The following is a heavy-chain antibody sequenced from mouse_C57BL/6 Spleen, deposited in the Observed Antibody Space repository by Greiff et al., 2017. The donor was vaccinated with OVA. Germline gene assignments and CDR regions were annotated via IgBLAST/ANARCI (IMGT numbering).Heavy chain of an antibody. J-gene: IGHJ4*01. CDR2: IWRGGST. D-gene: IGHD1-1*01. CDR1: GFSLTSYG. Sequence: QVHVKQSGPGLVQPSQSLSITCTVSGFSLTSYGVHWVRQSPGKGLEWLGVIWRGGSTDYNAAFMSSLSITKDNSKSQVFFKMNRLQANDNAIYYCAKSLITTVVDYYAMDYWGQGTSVTVSS. V-gene: IGHV2-5*01. CDR3: AKSLITTVVDYYAMDY.